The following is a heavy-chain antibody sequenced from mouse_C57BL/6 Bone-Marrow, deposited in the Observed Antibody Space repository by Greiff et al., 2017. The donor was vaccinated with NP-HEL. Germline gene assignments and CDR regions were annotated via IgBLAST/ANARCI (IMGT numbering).Heavy chain of an antibody. D-gene: IGHD2-1*01. V-gene: IGHV1-15*01. J-gene: IGHJ2*01. CDR1: GYTFTDYE. CDR2: IDPETGGT. Sequence: QVQLKQSGAELVRPGASVTLSCKASGYTFTDYEMHWVKQTPVHGLEWIGAIDPETGGTAYNQKFKGKAILTADKSSSTAYMELRSLTSEDSAVYYCTRPIYYGNYFDYWGQGTTLTVSS. CDR3: TRPIYYGNYFDY.